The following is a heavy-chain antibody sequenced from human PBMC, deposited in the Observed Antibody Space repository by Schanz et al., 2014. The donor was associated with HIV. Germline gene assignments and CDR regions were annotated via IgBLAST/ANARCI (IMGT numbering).Heavy chain of an antibody. D-gene: IGHD6-13*01. V-gene: IGHV3-30*18. Sequence: QVQLVESGGGVVQPGRSLRLSCAASGFTFSSYGMHWVRQAPGKGLEWVAVISYDGSNKYYADSVKGRFTISRDISKNTLYRQMNSLRAEDTAVYYCAKEEQQLGGVGGYHFDYWGQGTLVTVSS. CDR3: AKEEQQLGGVGGYHFDY. CDR1: GFTFSSYG. CDR2: ISYDGSNK. J-gene: IGHJ4*02.